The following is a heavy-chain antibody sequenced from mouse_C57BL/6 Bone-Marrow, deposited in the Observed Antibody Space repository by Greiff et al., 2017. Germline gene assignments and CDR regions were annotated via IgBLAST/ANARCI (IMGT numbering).Heavy chain of an antibody. Sequence: VQLVESEGGLVQPGSSMKLSCTASGFTFSDYYMAWVRQVPEKGLEWVANINYDGSSTYYLDSLKSRFIISRDNAKNILYLQMSSLKSEDTATYYCAREGITTVVAWDYAMDYWGQGTSVTVSS. V-gene: IGHV5-16*01. D-gene: IGHD1-1*01. CDR2: INYDGSST. J-gene: IGHJ4*01. CDR3: AREGITTVVAWDYAMDY. CDR1: GFTFSDYY.